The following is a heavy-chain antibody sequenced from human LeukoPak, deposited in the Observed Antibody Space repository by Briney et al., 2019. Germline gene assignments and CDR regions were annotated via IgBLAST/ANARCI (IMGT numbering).Heavy chain of an antibody. D-gene: IGHD1-26*01. CDR2: IKQDGSEK. Sequence: GGSLRLSCAASGFTFSSYAMSWVRQAPGKGLEWVANIKQDGSEKYYVDSVKGRFTISRDNAKNSLYLQMNSLRAEDTAVYYCARERSGSLDYWGQGTLVTVSS. CDR1: GFTFSSYA. J-gene: IGHJ4*02. CDR3: ARERSGSLDY. V-gene: IGHV3-7*01.